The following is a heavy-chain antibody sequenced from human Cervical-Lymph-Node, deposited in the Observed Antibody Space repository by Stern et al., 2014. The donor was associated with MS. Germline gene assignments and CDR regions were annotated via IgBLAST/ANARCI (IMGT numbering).Heavy chain of an antibody. V-gene: IGHV1-3*01. D-gene: IGHD3-16*01. J-gene: IGHJ6*02. CDR1: GYAFTKYA. CDR3: ARATHYDPQPRDFYYGMDV. Sequence: VQLVESGAEVKKPGASVHVSCKASGYAFTKYAIHWVRQAPGQRLQWMGWIYGGXGNTKYSQTFQGRVTFTQDTSATTAYMEVRSLRSDDTAVYYCARATHYDPQPRDFYYGMDVWGQGTTVIVSS. CDR2: IYGGXGNT.